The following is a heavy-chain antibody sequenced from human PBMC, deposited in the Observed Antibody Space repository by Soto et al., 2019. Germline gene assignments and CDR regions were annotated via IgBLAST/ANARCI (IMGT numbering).Heavy chain of an antibody. V-gene: IGHV4-34*01. CDR2: INHSGST. CDR1: GGSFSGYH. Sequence: SETLSLTCAVYGGSFSGYHWSWIRQPPGKGLEWIGEINHSGSTNYNPSIKSRVTISVDTSKNQFSLKLTSVTAADTAVYYCARGGQLWKRTYYYYGMDVWGQGTTVTVSS. D-gene: IGHD5-18*01. J-gene: IGHJ6*02. CDR3: ARGGQLWKRTYYYYGMDV.